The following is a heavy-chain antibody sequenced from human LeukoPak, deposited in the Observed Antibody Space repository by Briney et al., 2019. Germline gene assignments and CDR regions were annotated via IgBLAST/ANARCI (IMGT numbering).Heavy chain of an antibody. J-gene: IGHJ6*02. V-gene: IGHV3-23*01. Sequence: GGSLRLSCAASGFTLSSYAMSWVPQAPGKGLEWVSAISGSGGSTYYADSVKGRFTISRDNSKNTLYLQMNSLRAEDTAVYYCAKDLPPSSSWYRVDYYGMDVWGQGTTVTVSS. CDR2: ISGSGGST. CDR3: AKDLPPSSSWYRVDYYGMDV. D-gene: IGHD6-13*01. CDR1: GFTLSSYA.